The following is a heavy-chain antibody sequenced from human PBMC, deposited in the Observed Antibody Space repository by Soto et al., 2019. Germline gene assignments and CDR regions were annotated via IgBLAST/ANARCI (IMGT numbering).Heavy chain of an antibody. CDR1: GYSFTTYY. Sequence: QVQLVQSGAEVKKPGASVKVSCKASGYSFTTYYMHWVRQAPGQGLEWMGMINPSGGSTSYAQKFQGRGSMTRDTSTSTVYMELRSLRSEDTAVYYCARNDKSGLDYWGQGTLVTVSS. V-gene: IGHV1-46*01. D-gene: IGHD1-1*01. CDR2: INPSGGST. CDR3: ARNDKSGLDY. J-gene: IGHJ4*02.